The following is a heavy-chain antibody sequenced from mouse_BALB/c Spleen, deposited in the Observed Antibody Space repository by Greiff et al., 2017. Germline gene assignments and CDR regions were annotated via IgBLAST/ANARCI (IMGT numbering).Heavy chain of an antibody. J-gene: IGHJ4*01. CDR1: GFSLTGYG. V-gene: IGHV2-6-7*01. Sequence: VLLQQSGPGLVAPSQSLSITCTVSGFSLTGYGVNWVRQPPGKGLEWLGMIWGDGSTDYNSALKSRLSISKDNSKSQVFLKMNSLQTDDTARYYCARDNYYGSSLGYYYAMDYGGQGTSVTVSS. D-gene: IGHD1-1*01. CDR2: IWGDGST. CDR3: ARDNYYGSSLGYYYAMDY.